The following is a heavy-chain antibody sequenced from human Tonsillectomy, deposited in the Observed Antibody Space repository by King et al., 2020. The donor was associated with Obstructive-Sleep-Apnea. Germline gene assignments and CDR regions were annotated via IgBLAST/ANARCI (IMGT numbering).Heavy chain of an antibody. CDR1: GFPFSNYG. CDR3: ATKSPHSDY. V-gene: IGHV3-30*03. Sequence: VQLVESGGGVVQPGRSLRLYCAASGFPFSNYGLHWVRQAPGKGLEWVTVISYDGSNKYYADSVKGRFTISRDDSKNMVYLQMNSLRTEDTAVYYCATKSPHSDYWGQGTLVTVSS. J-gene: IGHJ4*02. CDR2: ISYDGSNK.